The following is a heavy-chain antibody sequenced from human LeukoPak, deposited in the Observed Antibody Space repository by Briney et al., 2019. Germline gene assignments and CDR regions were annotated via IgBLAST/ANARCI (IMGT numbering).Heavy chain of an antibody. Sequence: ASVKVSCKASGYTFTGYYMHWVRQAPGQGLEWMGWINPNSGGTNYAQKFQGRVTMTRDTSISTAYMELSRLRSNDTAVYYCASRKGLRYFDWLSPEDHYCYGMDVWGQGTTVTVSS. CDR1: GYTFTGYY. D-gene: IGHD3-9*01. V-gene: IGHV1-2*02. CDR2: INPNSGGT. J-gene: IGHJ6*02. CDR3: ASRKGLRYFDWLSPEDHYCYGMDV.